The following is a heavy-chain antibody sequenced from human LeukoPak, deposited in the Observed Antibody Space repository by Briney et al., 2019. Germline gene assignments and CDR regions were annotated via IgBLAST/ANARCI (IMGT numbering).Heavy chain of an antibody. CDR1: GFTFSSYG. CDR3: ARSRQSIAARPLDY. J-gene: IGHJ4*02. Sequence: PGRSLRLSCAASGFTFSSYGIHWVRQAPGKGLEWVAVISYDGSNKYYADSVKGRFTISRDNSKNTLYLRMNSLRAEDTAVYYCARSRQSIAARPLDYWGQGTLVTVSS. CDR2: ISYDGSNK. V-gene: IGHV3-30*03. D-gene: IGHD6-6*01.